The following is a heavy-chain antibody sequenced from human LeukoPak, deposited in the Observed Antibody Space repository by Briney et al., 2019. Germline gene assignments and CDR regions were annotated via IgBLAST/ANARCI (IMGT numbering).Heavy chain of an antibody. D-gene: IGHD2-2*01. V-gene: IGHV1-2*02. CDR1: GYTFTGYY. J-gene: IGHJ6*03. CDR3: ASGDIVVVPAAPRYYYYYMDV. CDR2: INPNSGGT. Sequence: ASVKVSCKASGYTFTGYYMHWVRQAPGQGLEWMGWINPNSGGTNYAQKFQGRVTMTRDTSISTAYMELSRLRSDDTAVYYCASGDIVVVPAAPRYYYYYMDVWGKGTTVIVSS.